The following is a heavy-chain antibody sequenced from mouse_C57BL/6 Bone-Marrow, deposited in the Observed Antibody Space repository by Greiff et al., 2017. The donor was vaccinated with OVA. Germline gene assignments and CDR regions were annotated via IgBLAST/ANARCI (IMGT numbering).Heavy chain of an antibody. D-gene: IGHD1-1*01. CDR2: IDPENGDT. V-gene: IGHV14-4*01. CDR1: GFNIKDDY. CDR3: TTIVYYYGSSYGYFDV. J-gene: IGHJ1*03. Sequence: VQLKESGAELVRPGASVKLSCTASGFNIKDDYMHWVKQRPEQGLEWIGWIDPENGDTEYASKFQGKATIPADTSSNTAYLQLSSLTSEDTAVYYCTTIVYYYGSSYGYFDVWGTGTTVTVSS.